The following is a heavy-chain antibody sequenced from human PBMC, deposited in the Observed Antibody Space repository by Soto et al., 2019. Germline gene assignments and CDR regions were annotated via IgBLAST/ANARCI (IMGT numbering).Heavy chain of an antibody. CDR2: INHSGST. D-gene: IGHD5-12*01. J-gene: IGHJ6*02. CDR1: GGSFSGYY. Sequence: SETLSLTCAVYGGSFSGYYWSWIRQPPGKGLEWIGEINHSGSTNYNPSLKSRVTISVDTSKNQFSMKLSSVTAADTAVYYCARGSRGYSGYAAGYYYYGMDVWGQGTTVT. V-gene: IGHV4-34*01. CDR3: ARGSRGYSGYAAGYYYYGMDV.